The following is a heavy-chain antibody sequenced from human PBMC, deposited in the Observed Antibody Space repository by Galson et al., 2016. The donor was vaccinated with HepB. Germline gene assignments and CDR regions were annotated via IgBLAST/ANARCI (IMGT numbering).Heavy chain of an antibody. Sequence: SVKVSCKASGFTFATSAVQWVRQARGQHLEWIGWIVVGSGSTNYAQNSQERVTIIRDMSTTPAYMELSSLRSEDTAVYYCAADRPIDYVWGSYPAKGYAMDVWGQGTTVTVSS. D-gene: IGHD3-16*02. J-gene: IGHJ6*02. CDR1: GFTFATSA. CDR3: AADRPIDYVWGSYPAKGYAMDV. CDR2: IVVGSGST. V-gene: IGHV1-58*01.